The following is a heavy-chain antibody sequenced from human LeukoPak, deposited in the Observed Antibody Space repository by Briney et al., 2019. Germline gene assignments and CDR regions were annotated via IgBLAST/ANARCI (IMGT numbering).Heavy chain of an antibody. Sequence: PGGSMRLSCAASGFTFSSYGMHWVRQAPGKGLEWVAVISYDGSNKYYADSVKGRFTISRDNSKNTLYLQMNSLRAEDTAVYYCAKDRGSYSFDYWGQGTVVTVSS. V-gene: IGHV3-30*18. CDR3: AKDRGSYSFDY. D-gene: IGHD1-26*01. CDR1: GFTFSSYG. J-gene: IGHJ4*02. CDR2: ISYDGSNK.